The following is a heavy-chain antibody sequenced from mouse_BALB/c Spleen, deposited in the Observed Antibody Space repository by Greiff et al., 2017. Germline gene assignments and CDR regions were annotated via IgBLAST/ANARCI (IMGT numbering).Heavy chain of an antibody. D-gene: IGHD1-1*01. Sequence: EVHLVESGPELVKPGASVKISCKASGYSFTGYFMNWVMQSHGKSLEWIGRINPYNGDTFYNQKFKGKATLTVDKSSSTAHMELRSLASEDSAVYYCARRYGSSYGFAYWGQGTLVTVSA. CDR3: ARRYGSSYGFAY. CDR1: GYSFTGYF. J-gene: IGHJ3*01. V-gene: IGHV1-20*02. CDR2: INPYNGDT.